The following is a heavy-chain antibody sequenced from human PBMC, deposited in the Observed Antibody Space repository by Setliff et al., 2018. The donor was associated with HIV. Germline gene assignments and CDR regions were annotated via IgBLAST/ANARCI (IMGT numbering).Heavy chain of an antibody. D-gene: IGHD6-19*01. V-gene: IGHV4-4*07. Sequence: SGTLSLTCIVSGGSISDYYWSWIRQPAGKGLEWIGRIYSTGSTTYNPSLKSRLTMSVDMSKNQVSLKLKSVTAADTAVYYCAREVAGTEDHWGQGTLVTVSS. CDR3: AREVAGTEDH. CDR1: GGSISDYY. J-gene: IGHJ4*02. CDR2: IYSTGST.